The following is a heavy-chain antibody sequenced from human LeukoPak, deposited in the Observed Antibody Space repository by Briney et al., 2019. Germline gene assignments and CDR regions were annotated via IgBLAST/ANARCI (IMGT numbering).Heavy chain of an antibody. CDR3: ERGTESTGIYYYYGMDV. J-gene: IGHJ6*02. D-gene: IGHD2-8*02. Sequence: GASVKVSCKASGYTFTSYDINWVRQPTGQGLEWMGCINPNSGNTGNAQKFQGRVTMTSNTSISTAYIELSSLRSENTAVYYWERGTESTGIYYYYGMDVWGQGTTVTVSS. V-gene: IGHV1-8*01. CDR2: INPNSGNT. CDR1: GYTFTSYD.